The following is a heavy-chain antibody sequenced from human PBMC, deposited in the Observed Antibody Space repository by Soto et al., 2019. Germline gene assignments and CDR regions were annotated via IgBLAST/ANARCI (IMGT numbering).Heavy chain of an antibody. CDR1: GGSISSGGYY. CDR2: IYYSGIT. CDR3: ARDRVDCSGGNCWRSVEDT. Sequence: QVQLQESGPGLVKPSQTLSLTCTVSGGSISSGGYYWSWIRQHPGKGLEWIGYIYYSGITYYNPSLKSRVTISVDTSKNQFSLKLSSVTAADTAVYYCARDRVDCSGGNCWRSVEDTWGQGTLVTVSS. J-gene: IGHJ5*02. V-gene: IGHV4-31*03. D-gene: IGHD2-15*01.